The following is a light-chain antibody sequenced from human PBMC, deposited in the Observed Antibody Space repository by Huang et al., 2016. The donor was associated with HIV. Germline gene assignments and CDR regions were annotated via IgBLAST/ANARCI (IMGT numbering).Light chain of an antibody. CDR2: DVS. CDR1: QSVSSD. CDR3: QQYNDWLPIT. J-gene: IGKJ5*01. V-gene: IGKV3-15*01. Sequence: EIVMTQSPAILSVSPGERATLSCRASQSVSSDLAWYQPRPGQAPRLRIYDVSTRATGIPARFTGSGSGTEFTLTISSLQSEDFAVYYCQQYNDWLPITFGQGTRLEI.